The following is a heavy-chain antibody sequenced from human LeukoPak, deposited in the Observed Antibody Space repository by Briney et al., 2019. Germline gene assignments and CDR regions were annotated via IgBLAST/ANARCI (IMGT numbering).Heavy chain of an antibody. V-gene: IGHV3-7*01. Sequence: GGSLRLSCAASGFTFSIYWMSWVRQAPGKGLEWVANIKQDGSERYYVDSVKGRFTISRDNSKNTLYLQMNSLRAEDTAVYYCASLGDCSSSSCYFSYYGMDVWGQGTTVIVSS. CDR1: GFTFSIYW. CDR2: IKQDGSER. J-gene: IGHJ6*02. D-gene: IGHD2-2*01. CDR3: ASLGDCSSSSCYFSYYGMDV.